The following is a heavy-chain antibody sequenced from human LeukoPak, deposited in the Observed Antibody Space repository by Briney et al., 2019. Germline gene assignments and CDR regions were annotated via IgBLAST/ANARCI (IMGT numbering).Heavy chain of an antibody. D-gene: IGHD3-3*01. CDR2: ISGSGDNT. J-gene: IGHJ6*03. V-gene: IGHV3-23*01. Sequence: GGSLRLSCAASGFTFSSYAMSWVRQAPGKGLEWVSAISGSGDNTYYADSVKGRFTISRDNSKNTVYLQMDSLRAEDTAVYYCARDAYDFWSGRYYYYMDVWGKGTTVTVSS. CDR3: ARDAYDFWSGRYYYYMDV. CDR1: GFTFSSYA.